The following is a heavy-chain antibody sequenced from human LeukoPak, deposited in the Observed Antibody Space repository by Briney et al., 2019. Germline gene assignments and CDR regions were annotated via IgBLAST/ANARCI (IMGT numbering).Heavy chain of an antibody. J-gene: IGHJ4*02. CDR2: NKSKTDGGTT. D-gene: IGHD5-24*01. Sequence: GGSLRLSCAASGFTFSNAWMSWVRQAPGKGLEWVGRNKSKTDGGTTDYAAPVKGRFTSSRDNPKNLLFLQINSLRVEDTAVYYCARETPRRGETRDGYRWGQGTVVTVSS. CDR1: GFTFSNAW. V-gene: IGHV3-15*01. CDR3: ARETPRRGETRDGYR.